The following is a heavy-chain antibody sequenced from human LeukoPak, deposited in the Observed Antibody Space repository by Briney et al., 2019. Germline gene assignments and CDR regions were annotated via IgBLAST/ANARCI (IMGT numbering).Heavy chain of an antibody. V-gene: IGHV1-46*01. CDR3: ARAGYYDSSDHPYYFDY. D-gene: IGHD3-22*01. CDR1: GYTFTSYY. CDR2: INPSGGST. Sequence: GASVKVSCKASGYTFTSYYMHWVRQAPGQGLEWMGIINPSGGSTSYAQKFQGRVTMTRDTSTSTVYMELSSLRSEDTAVYYCARAGYYDSSDHPYYFDYWGQGTLVTVSS. J-gene: IGHJ4*02.